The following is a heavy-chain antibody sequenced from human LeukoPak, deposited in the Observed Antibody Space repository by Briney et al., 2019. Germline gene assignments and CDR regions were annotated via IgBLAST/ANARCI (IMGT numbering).Heavy chain of an antibody. Sequence: GRSLRLSCVVSGVSLSSHGMHWVRQAPGKRLEWLTFTWSDGRSEYYADSVKGRFSVSRDNSKNTVYLQIDSLRVEDTAVYYCARDLWSETSLFGGYSYGYDVWGQGTTVTVSS. J-gene: IGHJ6*02. D-gene: IGHD5-18*01. CDR2: TWSDGRSE. CDR3: ARDLWSETSLFGGYSYGYDV. V-gene: IGHV3-33*01. CDR1: GVSLSSHG.